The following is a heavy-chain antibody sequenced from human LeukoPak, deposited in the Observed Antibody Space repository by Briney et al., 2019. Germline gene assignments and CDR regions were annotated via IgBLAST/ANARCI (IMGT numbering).Heavy chain of an antibody. D-gene: IGHD4-17*01. J-gene: IGHJ4*02. CDR1: GFTSSNYA. CDR2: INWNGGST. Sequence: GGSLRLSCAASGFTSSNYAMSWVRQAPGKGLEWVSGINWNGGSTGYADSVKGRFTISRDNAKNSLYLQMNSLRAEDTAVYYCARRLRRNYFDYWGQGTLVTVSS. V-gene: IGHV3-20*04. CDR3: ARRLRRNYFDY.